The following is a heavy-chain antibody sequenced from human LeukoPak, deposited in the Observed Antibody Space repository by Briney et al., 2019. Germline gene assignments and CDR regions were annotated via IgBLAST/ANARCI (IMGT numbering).Heavy chain of an antibody. V-gene: IGHV1-18*04. J-gene: IGHJ3*02. CDR3: ARARGIVGATSAFDI. Sequence: EASVKVSCKASGYTFTGYYMHWVRQAPGQGLEWMGWISAYNGNTNYAQKLQGRVTMTTDTSTSTAYMELRSLRSDDTAVYYCARARGIVGATSAFDIWGQGTMVTVSS. D-gene: IGHD1-26*01. CDR2: ISAYNGNT. CDR1: GYTFTGYY.